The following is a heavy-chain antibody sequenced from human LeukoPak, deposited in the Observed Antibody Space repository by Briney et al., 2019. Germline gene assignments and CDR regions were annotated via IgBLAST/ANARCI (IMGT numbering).Heavy chain of an antibody. CDR3: ANSGYSSSWYLTDY. CDR2: ISGSGGST. Sequence: PGGSLRLSCAAPGFTFSSYAMSWVRQAPGKGLEWVSAISGSGGSTYYADSVKGRFTISRDNSKNTLYLQMNSLRAEDTAVYYCANSGYSSSWYLTDYWGQGTLVTVSS. J-gene: IGHJ4*02. V-gene: IGHV3-23*01. CDR1: GFTFSSYA. D-gene: IGHD6-13*01.